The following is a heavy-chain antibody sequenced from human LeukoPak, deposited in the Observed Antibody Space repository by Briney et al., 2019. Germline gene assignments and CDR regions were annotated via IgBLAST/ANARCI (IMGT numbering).Heavy chain of an antibody. D-gene: IGHD6-19*01. CDR1: GYSISSGYY. J-gene: IGHJ5*02. CDR3: VREVSGWPNNWFDP. Sequence: ETLSLTCTVSGYSISSGYYWGWIRQPPGKGLEWVSAISDSGDGTYYADSVRARFTISRDNSMNTMDLRMSSLRAEDTAIYYCVREVSGWPNNWFDPWGQGTLVTVSS. CDR2: ISDSGDGT. V-gene: IGHV3-23*01.